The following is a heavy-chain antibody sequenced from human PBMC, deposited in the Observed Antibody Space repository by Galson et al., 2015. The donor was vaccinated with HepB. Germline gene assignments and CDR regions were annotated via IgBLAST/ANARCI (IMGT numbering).Heavy chain of an antibody. CDR3: GGSFDTSGYYYARYDY. J-gene: IGHJ4*02. CDR1: GGSISIYY. D-gene: IGHD3-22*01. V-gene: IGHV4-59*01. CDR2: ISYSGGT. Sequence: SETLSLTCTVSGGSISIYYWSWIRQPPGKGLEWIGYISYSGGTNYNPSLKSRVTISVDTSKNQFSLKLSSVTAADTAVYYCGGSFDTSGYYYARYDYWGQGALVTVSS.